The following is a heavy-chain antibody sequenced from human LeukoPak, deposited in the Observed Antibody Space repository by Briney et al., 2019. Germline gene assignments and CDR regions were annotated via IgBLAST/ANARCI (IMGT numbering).Heavy chain of an antibody. CDR2: IYHSVST. CDR1: GYSLSNGYY. CDR3: ARDNDQLGLDPFDY. V-gene: IGHV4-38-2*02. J-gene: IGHJ4*02. D-gene: IGHD1-1*01. Sequence: SETLSLTCTLSGYSLSNGYYWGWIRQPPGKGLEWIGRIYHSVSTYYNPSLNSRVTISIDTTKKHFCLKLSSVTAPATAMYYCARDNDQLGLDPFDYWGQGTLVTVSS.